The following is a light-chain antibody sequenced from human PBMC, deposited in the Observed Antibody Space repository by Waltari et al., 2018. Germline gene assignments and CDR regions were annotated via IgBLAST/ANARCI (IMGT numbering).Light chain of an antibody. J-gene: IGKJ1*01. CDR1: QNINTW. CDR3: LQYNGEPRT. Sequence: DLQMTQSPSTLSASVGDSVTITCRASQNINTWLAWHQQKPGKAPKLLIYKASSLESGVPSRFSGSGSGTEYTLTISSLQPDDFATYYCLQYNGEPRTFGQGTKVEVK. CDR2: KAS. V-gene: IGKV1-5*03.